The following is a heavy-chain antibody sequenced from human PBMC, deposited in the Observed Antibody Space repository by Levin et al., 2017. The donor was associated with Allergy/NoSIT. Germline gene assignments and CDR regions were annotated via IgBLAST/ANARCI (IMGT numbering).Heavy chain of an antibody. V-gene: IGHV3-23*01. CDR2: ISGSGGST. D-gene: IGHD1-1*01. Sequence: GGSLRLSCAASGFTFSNYAMSWVRQAPGKGLEWVSAISGSGGSTYYADSVKGRFSISRDNSKNMLYLQMYSPRAEAAAVYYCATGHIQVYFLTWNVTHVWGQGTAVTIAS. CDR3: ATGHIQVYFLTWNVTHV. J-gene: IGHJ6*02. CDR1: GFTFSNYA.